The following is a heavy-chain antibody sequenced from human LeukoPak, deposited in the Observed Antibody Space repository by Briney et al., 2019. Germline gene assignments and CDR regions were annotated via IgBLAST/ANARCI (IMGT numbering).Heavy chain of an antibody. CDR1: GFTLGAFA. Sequence: GGSRRLSWAALGFTLGAFAMHWVRQAPGKGLEGVSLIDKDGRSTYYADSVKGRFTISRDNSKNSLYLQMNSLRTEDTALYYCATWAFYHSLDVWGQGTTVTVSS. D-gene: IGHD1-26*01. J-gene: IGHJ6*02. V-gene: IGHV3-43*02. CDR2: IDKDGRST. CDR3: ATWAFYHSLDV.